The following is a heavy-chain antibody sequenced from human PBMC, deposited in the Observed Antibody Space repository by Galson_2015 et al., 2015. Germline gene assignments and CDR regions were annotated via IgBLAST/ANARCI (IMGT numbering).Heavy chain of an antibody. CDR2: ISSDGSSP. CDR1: GFTLSKFW. Sequence: SLRLSCAASGFTLSKFWIHWVRQVPGKGLMWVARISSDGSSPKYADSVKGRFTISRDSAKNEVDLEMNSLRPEDTAIYYCGRDLVAGIDYWGQGALVSVSS. V-gene: IGHV3-74*01. CDR3: GRDLVAGIDY. D-gene: IGHD6-19*01. J-gene: IGHJ4*02.